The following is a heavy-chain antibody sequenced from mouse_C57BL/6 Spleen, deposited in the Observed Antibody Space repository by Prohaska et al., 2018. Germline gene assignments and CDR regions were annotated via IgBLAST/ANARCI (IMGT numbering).Heavy chain of an antibody. CDR1: CYTFTSYW. CDR3: GRSGGSSYGAWFAY. Sequence: ELVRPGTSVKLSCKASCYTFTSYWMHWVKQRPGQGLEWIGVIDPSDSYTNDNQKFKGKATLTVDTSSSTAYMQRSSLTSEDSAVYYCGRSGGSSYGAWFAYWGQWTLVTVSA. J-gene: IGHJ3*01. CDR2: IDPSDSYT. V-gene: IGHV1-59*01. D-gene: IGHD1-1*01.